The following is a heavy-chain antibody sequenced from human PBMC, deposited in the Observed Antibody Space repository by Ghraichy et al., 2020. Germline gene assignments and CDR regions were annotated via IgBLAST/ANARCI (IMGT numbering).Heavy chain of an antibody. V-gene: IGHV3-53*01. Sequence: GESLNISCAASGFTVSSNYMSWVRQAPGKGLEWVSVIYSGGSTYYADSVKGRFSISRDNSKNTLYLQMNSLRAEDTAVYYCARESGYDDYYYYYMDVWGKGTTVTVSS. J-gene: IGHJ6*03. CDR1: GFTVSSNY. CDR2: IYSGGST. D-gene: IGHD5-12*01. CDR3: ARESGYDDYYYYYMDV.